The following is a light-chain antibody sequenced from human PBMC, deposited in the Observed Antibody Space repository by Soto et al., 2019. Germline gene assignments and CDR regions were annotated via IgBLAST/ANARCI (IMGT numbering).Light chain of an antibody. J-gene: IGKJ1*01. V-gene: IGKV3-11*01. Sequence: EIVLTQSPATLSLSPGERATLSCRASQSVSSYFAWYQQKPGQAPRLLIYDASNRATGIPARCSGSGSGTDFTLPISVLEHEDFAVYYCQQPSDWPLTFGQGTKVEIK. CDR2: DAS. CDR3: QQPSDWPLT. CDR1: QSVSSY.